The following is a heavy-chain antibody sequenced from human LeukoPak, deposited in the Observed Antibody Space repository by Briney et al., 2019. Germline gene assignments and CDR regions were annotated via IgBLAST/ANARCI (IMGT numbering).Heavy chain of an antibody. Sequence: ASVKVSCKASGYTFTSYDINWVRQATGQGLEWMGWMNPNSGNTGYAQKFQGRVTMTRNTSISTAYMELNSLRSEDTAVYYCARGIGSTTVTTLEYYFDYWGQGTLVTVSS. V-gene: IGHV1-8*01. J-gene: IGHJ4*02. CDR2: MNPNSGNT. CDR3: ARGIGSTTVTTLEYYFDY. CDR1: GYTFTSYD. D-gene: IGHD4-17*01.